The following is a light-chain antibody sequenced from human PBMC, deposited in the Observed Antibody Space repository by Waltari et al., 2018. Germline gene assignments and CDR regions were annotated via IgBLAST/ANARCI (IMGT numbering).Light chain of an antibody. J-gene: IGKJ4*01. CDR2: APS. Sequence: DIQLTPTPSFLSASVRDRAPIICRDSQGISTYLAWYQQKPGKAPKLLIYAPSTLQSDIPSRFSGSGSGTEFTLTISSLQPEDFATYYCLHLNNFPLSFGGGTKVELK. CDR3: LHLNNFPLS. CDR1: QGISTY. V-gene: IGKV1-9*01.